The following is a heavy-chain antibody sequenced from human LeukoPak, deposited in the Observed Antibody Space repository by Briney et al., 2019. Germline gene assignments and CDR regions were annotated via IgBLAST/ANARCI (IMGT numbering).Heavy chain of an antibody. CDR3: ARGRSSSWYLGYFQH. CDR1: GGSFSGYY. J-gene: IGHJ1*01. V-gene: IGHV4-34*01. Sequence: PSDTLSLTCAVYGGSFSGYYWSWIRQPPGKGLEWIGEINHSGSTNYNPSLKSRVTISVDTSKNQFSLKLSSVTAADTAVYYCARGRSSSWYLGYFQHWGQGTLVTVSS. D-gene: IGHD6-13*01. CDR2: INHSGST.